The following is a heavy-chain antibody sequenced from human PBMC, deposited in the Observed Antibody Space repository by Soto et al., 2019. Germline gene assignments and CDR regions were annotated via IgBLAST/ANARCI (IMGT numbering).Heavy chain of an antibody. Sequence: QIQLVQSGAEVKKPGASVKVSCKASGYTFTNYGISWVRQAPGQGLEWMGWISPHNGNTDYAQKVQGRVTMTTDTSTSTVYMDLRSLRSDDLALYYCARDVTFFRGLTYYYYAMDVWGQGTTLTVSS. CDR3: ARDVTFFRGLTYYYYAMDV. J-gene: IGHJ6*02. CDR2: ISPHNGNT. CDR1: GYTFTNYG. D-gene: IGHD3-10*01. V-gene: IGHV1-18*03.